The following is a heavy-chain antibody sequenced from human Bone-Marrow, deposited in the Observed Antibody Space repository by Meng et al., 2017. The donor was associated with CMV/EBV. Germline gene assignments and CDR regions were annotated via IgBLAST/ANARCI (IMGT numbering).Heavy chain of an antibody. V-gene: IGHV1-2*02. CDR1: GYTFTGYY. CDR2: INPNSGGT. J-gene: IGHJ5*02. Sequence: ASVKVSCKASGYTFTGYYMHWVRQAPGQGLEWMGWINPNSGGTNYAQKFQGRVTMTRDTSISTAYMELSRLRSDDTAVYYCARDHSTSSSLSNWFDPWGRGTLVTVSS. D-gene: IGHD6-6*01. CDR3: ARDHSTSSSLSNWFDP.